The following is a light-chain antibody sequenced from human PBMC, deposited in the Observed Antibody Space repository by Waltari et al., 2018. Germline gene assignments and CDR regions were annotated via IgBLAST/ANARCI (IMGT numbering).Light chain of an antibody. CDR3: QSYDSSLSAWV. CDR2: GKK. Sequence: QSVLTQPPSVSGAPGQRVTISCTGSSSNIGAGYDVHWYQQLPGTAPKLLIYGKKKRPSGVPDRFSGSKSGTSASLAITGLQAEDEADYYCQSYDSSLSAWVFGGGTKLTVL. V-gene: IGLV1-40*01. CDR1: SSNIGAGYD. J-gene: IGLJ3*02.